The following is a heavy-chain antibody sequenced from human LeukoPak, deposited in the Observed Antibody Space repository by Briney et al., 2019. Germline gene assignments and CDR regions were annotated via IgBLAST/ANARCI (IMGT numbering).Heavy chain of an antibody. V-gene: IGHV3-30*02. Sequence: GGSLRLSCAASGFTFSSYGMRWVRQAPGKGLEWVAFIRYDGSNKYYADSVKGRFTISRDNSKNTLYLQMNSLRAEDTAVYYCAKDRGGDCYACFDYWGQGTLVTVSS. CDR1: GFTFSSYG. J-gene: IGHJ4*02. D-gene: IGHD2-21*02. CDR2: IRYDGSNK. CDR3: AKDRGGDCYACFDY.